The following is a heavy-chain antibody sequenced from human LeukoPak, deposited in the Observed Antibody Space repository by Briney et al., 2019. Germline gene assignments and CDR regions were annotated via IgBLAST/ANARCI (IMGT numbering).Heavy chain of an antibody. D-gene: IGHD6-13*01. CDR3: AGSSAAGTYGNWFDP. J-gene: IGHJ5*02. V-gene: IGHV4-34*01. CDR2: INYSGST. CDR1: GGSFSGYY. Sequence: SETLSLTCAVYGGSFSGYYWTWIRQPPGKGLEWIGEINYSGSTKYNPSLKSRVTISVDTSKNQFSLKLSSVTAADTAVYYCAGSSAAGTYGNWFDPWGQGTLVTVSS.